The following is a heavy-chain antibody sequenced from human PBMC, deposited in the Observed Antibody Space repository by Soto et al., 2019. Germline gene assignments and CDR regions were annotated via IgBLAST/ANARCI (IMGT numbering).Heavy chain of an antibody. CDR2: IYHSGST. J-gene: IGHJ5*02. D-gene: IGHD2-2*01. CDR1: GGSISSGGYS. CDR3: ASTVYCSSTSCYGFNWFDP. Sequence: QLQLQESGSGLVKPSQTLSLTCAVSGGSISSGGYSWSWIRQPPGKGLECIGYIYHSGSTYYNPSLKSRVTISVDRSKNQFSLKLSSVTAADTAVYYCASTVYCSSTSCYGFNWFDPWGQGTLVTVSS. V-gene: IGHV4-30-2*01.